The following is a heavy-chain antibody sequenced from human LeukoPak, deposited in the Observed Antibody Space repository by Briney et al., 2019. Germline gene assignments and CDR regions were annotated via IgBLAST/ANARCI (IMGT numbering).Heavy chain of an antibody. D-gene: IGHD3-22*01. CDR1: GGSFSGYY. J-gene: IGHJ3*02. Sequence: SETLSLTCAVYGGSFSGYYWSWIRQPPGKGLEWIGEINHSGSTNYNPSLKSRVTISVDTSKNQFSLKLSSVTAADTAVYYCARFPFYYDDSSGYYPSPHAFDIWGQGTMVTVSS. CDR3: ARFPFYYDDSSGYYPSPHAFDI. V-gene: IGHV4-34*01. CDR2: INHSGST.